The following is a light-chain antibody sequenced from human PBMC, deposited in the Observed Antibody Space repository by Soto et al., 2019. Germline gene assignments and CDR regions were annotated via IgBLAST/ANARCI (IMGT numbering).Light chain of an antibody. CDR1: SSNIGAGYD. CDR3: QSYDSSLSGAV. J-gene: IGLJ7*01. V-gene: IGLV1-40*01. Sequence: QSVLTQPPSVSGAPGQRVTISCTGSSSNIGAGYDVHWYQQLPGTAPKLLRYDNSNRPSGVPDRFSGSKSGTSASLAITGRQAEDEADYYCQSYDSSLSGAVFGGGTQLTVL. CDR2: DNS.